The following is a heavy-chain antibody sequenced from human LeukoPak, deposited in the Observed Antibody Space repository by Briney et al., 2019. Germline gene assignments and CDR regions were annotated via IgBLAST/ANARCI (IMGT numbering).Heavy chain of an antibody. Sequence: SVKVSCKASGGTFSSYTISWVRQAPGQGLEWMGRIIPILGIANYAQKFQGRVTITADKSTSTAYMELSSLRSENTAVYYCARDPPDKKSGYKVDYWGQGTLVTVSS. CDR1: GGTFSSYT. CDR3: ARDPPDKKSGYKVDY. D-gene: IGHD3-3*01. CDR2: IIPILGIA. V-gene: IGHV1-69*04. J-gene: IGHJ4*02.